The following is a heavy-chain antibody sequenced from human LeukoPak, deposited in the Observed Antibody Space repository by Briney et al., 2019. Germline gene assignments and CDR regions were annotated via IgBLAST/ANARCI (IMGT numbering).Heavy chain of an antibody. CDR3: AREGRYSGYDGSAGDY. CDR1: GYTFTSYA. D-gene: IGHD5-12*01. Sequence: GASVKVSCKASGYTFTSYAMHWVRQAPGQRLEWMGWINVGNGNTKYSQKFQGRVTITRDTSASTAYMELSSLRSEDTAVYYCAREGRYSGYDGSAGDYWGQGTLVTVSS. V-gene: IGHV1-3*01. CDR2: INVGNGNT. J-gene: IGHJ4*02.